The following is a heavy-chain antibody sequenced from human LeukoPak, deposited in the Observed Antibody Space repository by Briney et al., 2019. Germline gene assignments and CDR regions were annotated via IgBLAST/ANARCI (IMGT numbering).Heavy chain of an antibody. Sequence: GGSLRLSCAASGFTFSSYSMNWVRQAPGKGLEWVSFISSSTSYISYADSVKGRFTISRENAKSSLWPKMNSLRAEDTAVYYCARATNGSFDIWGQGTMVTVSS. V-gene: IGHV3-21*01. D-gene: IGHD1-26*01. J-gene: IGHJ3*02. CDR2: ISSSTSYI. CDR3: ARATNGSFDI. CDR1: GFTFSSYS.